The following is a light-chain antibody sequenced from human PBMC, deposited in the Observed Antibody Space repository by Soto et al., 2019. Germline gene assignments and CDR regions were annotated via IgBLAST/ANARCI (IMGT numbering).Light chain of an antibody. CDR1: KLGDKY. CDR3: QAWDSSTGV. Sequence: YELTQPPSVSVSPGQTASITCSGDKLGDKYACWYQQKTGQSPVLVIYQDSKRPSGIPERFSGSNSGNTATLTISGTQAMDEADYYCQAWDSSTGVFGTGTKLTVL. V-gene: IGLV3-1*01. J-gene: IGLJ1*01. CDR2: QDS.